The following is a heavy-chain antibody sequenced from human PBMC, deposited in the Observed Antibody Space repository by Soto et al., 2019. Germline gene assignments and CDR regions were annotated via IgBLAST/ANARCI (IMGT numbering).Heavy chain of an antibody. D-gene: IGHD3-10*01. CDR3: AKDILVRGVYDAFDI. CDR2: ISWNSGSI. V-gene: IGHV3-9*01. J-gene: IGHJ3*02. Sequence: GGSLRLSCAASGFTFDDYAMHWVRQAPGKGLEWVSGISWNSGSIGYADSVKGPFTISRDNAKNSLYLQMNSLRAEDTALYYCAKDILVRGVYDAFDIWGQGTMVTVSS. CDR1: GFTFDDYA.